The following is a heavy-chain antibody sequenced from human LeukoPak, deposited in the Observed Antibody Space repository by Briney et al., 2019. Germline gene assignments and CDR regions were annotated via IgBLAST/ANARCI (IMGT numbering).Heavy chain of an antibody. CDR2: INHSGST. D-gene: IGHD3-22*01. J-gene: IGHJ5*02. CDR1: GGSFSGYC. Sequence: SETLSLTCAVYGGSFSGYCWSWIRQPPGKGLEWIGEINHSGSTNYNPSLKSRVTISVDTSKKQFSLKLSSVTAADTAVYYCARETYYDSSGLLGVNWFDPWGQGTLVTVSS. V-gene: IGHV4-34*01. CDR3: ARETYYDSSGLLGVNWFDP.